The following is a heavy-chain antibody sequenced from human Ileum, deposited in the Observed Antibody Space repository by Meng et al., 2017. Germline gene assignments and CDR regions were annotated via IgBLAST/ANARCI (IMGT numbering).Heavy chain of an antibody. D-gene: IGHD1-26*01. CDR3: ARDQNGPGATIDH. CDR2: ITNDGSST. J-gene: IGHJ4*02. CDR1: VLTFTTYW. V-gene: IGHV3-74*01. Sequence: VQLVGCGGGLVPPGWSLGLSCTASVLTFTTYWMHWVRQAPGKGLVWVARITNDGSSTFYADSVGDRFIVSRDDAENTLYLQMNSLRAEDTALYYCARDQNGPGATIDHWGQGTLVTVSS.